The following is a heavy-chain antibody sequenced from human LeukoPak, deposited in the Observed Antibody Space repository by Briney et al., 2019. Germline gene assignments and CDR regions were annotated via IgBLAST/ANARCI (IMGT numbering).Heavy chain of an antibody. CDR2: IIPIFGTA. CDR3: AGGSLRVAVAGRVHNWFDP. J-gene: IGHJ5*02. CDR1: GDTFSSYA. V-gene: IGHV1-69*13. Sequence: ASVKVSCKASGDTFSSYAISWVRQAPGQGLEWMGGIIPIFGTANYAQKFQGRVTITADESTSTAYMELSSLRSEDTAVYYCAGGSLRVAVAGRVHNWFDPWGQGALVTVSS. D-gene: IGHD6-19*01.